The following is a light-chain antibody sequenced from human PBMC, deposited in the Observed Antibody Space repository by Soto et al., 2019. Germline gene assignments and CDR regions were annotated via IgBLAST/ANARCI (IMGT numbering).Light chain of an antibody. J-gene: IGKJ5*01. CDR1: QSVSRY. Sequence: DVQMTKSPSSLSALVGDRVTIPCRASQSVSRYLNWYQHKPGKAPKLLINAASNLRSGVPSRFSGSGSGTDFTLTIDGLQPEDFAVYYCQQSYIAPPIAFGQGTRLEI. CDR3: QQSYIAPPIA. CDR2: AAS. V-gene: IGKV1-39*01.